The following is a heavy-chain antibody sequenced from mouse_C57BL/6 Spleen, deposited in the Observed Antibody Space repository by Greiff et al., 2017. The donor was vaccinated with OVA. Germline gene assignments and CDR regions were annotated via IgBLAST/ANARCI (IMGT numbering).Heavy chain of an antibody. Sequence: QVQLKQPGTELVKPGASVKLSCKASGYTFTSYWMPWVKQRPGKGLEWIGNINPSNGGTNYNEKFKSKATLSVDKSSSTAYMQRSSLTSEDSTVYCCARRYCGSSWFAYWGQGTLVTVSA. CDR1: GYTFTSYW. CDR2: INPSNGGT. CDR3: ARRYCGSSWFAY. V-gene: IGHV1-53*01. D-gene: IGHD1-1*01. J-gene: IGHJ3*01.